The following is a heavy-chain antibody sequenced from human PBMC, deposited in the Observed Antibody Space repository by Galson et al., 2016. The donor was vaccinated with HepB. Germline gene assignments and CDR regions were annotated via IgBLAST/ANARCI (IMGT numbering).Heavy chain of an antibody. CDR3: AKVPLGERKVTFGAVRRKKGITFFDH. J-gene: IGHJ4*02. Sequence: SLRLSCAASGFSFISYTISWVRQAPGKGLEWVSGISDSGGNTWDADSVKGRFIISRDNSKNTLYLQLNRLRAEDTAVYYCAKVPLGERKVTFGAVRRKKGITFFDHWGQGTLVTVSS. CDR2: ISDSGGNT. CDR1: GFSFISYT. V-gene: IGHV3-23*01. D-gene: IGHD3-16*01.